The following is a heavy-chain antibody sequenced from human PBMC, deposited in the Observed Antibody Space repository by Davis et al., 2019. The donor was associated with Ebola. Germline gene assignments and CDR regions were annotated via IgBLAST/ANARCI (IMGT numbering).Heavy chain of an antibody. Sequence: PSETLSLTCTVSGGSISSYYWSWIRQPAGKGLEWIGRIYTSGSTNYNPSLKSRVTMSVDTSKNQFSLKLSSVTAADTAVYYCASSIAAAGGYYYYGMDVWGQGTTVTVSS. D-gene: IGHD6-13*01. CDR3: ASSIAAAGGYYYYGMDV. CDR2: IYTSGST. CDR1: GGSISSYY. J-gene: IGHJ6*02. V-gene: IGHV4-4*07.